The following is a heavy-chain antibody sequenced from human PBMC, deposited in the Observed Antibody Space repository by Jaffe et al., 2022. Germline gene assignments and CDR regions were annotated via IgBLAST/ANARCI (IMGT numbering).Heavy chain of an antibody. CDR2: IYWDDDK. J-gene: IGHJ3*02. CDR3: AHRRITMVRDDAFDI. Sequence: QITLKESGPTLVKPTQTLTLTCTFSGFSLSTSGVGVGWIRQPPGKALEWLALIYWDDDKRYSPSLKSRLTITKDTSKNQVVLTMTNMDPVDTATYYCAHRRITMVRDDAFDIWGQGTMVTVSS. D-gene: IGHD3-10*01. CDR1: GFSLSTSGVG. V-gene: IGHV2-5*02.